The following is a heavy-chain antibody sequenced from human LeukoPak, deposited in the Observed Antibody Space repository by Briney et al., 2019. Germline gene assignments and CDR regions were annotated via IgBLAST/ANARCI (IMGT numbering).Heavy chain of an antibody. D-gene: IGHD5-12*01. Sequence: VASVKVSCKASGYTFTGYYMHWVRQAPGQGLEWMGWINPNSGGTNYAQKFQGWVTMTRDTSISTAYMELSRLRSDDTAVYYCARDLGGYDPSTDYYYYGMDVWGQGTTVTVSS. CDR1: GYTFTGYY. CDR3: ARDLGGYDPSTDYYYYGMDV. CDR2: INPNSGGT. J-gene: IGHJ6*02. V-gene: IGHV1-2*04.